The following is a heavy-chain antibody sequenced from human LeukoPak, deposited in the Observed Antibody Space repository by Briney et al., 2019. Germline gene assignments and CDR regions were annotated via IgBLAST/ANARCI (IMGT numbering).Heavy chain of an antibody. D-gene: IGHD6-13*01. V-gene: IGHV4-59*12. CDR2: IYYGGST. CDR1: GGSISSYY. J-gene: IGHJ4*02. Sequence: SETLSLTCTVSGGSISSYYWSWVRQPAGKGLEWIATIYYGGSTYSNPSLKSRVTISVDTPKKQFSLKLSFVTAADTAVYYCARGISQQSGLFDYWGQGTLVTVSS. CDR3: ARGISQQSGLFDY.